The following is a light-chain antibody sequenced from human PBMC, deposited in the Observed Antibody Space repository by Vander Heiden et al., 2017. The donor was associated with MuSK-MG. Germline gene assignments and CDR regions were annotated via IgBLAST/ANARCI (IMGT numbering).Light chain of an antibody. V-gene: IGKV4-1*01. CDR3: QQYYSLPYT. Sequence: DIVMTQSPDSLAVSLGERATINCKSSQSVFYSPTNNNHLTWYRQKPGQPPQLLIYWASTRESGVPDRFSGSGSGTDFILTITNLQADDVAVYYCQQYYSLPYTFGQGTRLE. CDR2: WAS. J-gene: IGKJ2*01. CDR1: QSVFYSPTNNNH.